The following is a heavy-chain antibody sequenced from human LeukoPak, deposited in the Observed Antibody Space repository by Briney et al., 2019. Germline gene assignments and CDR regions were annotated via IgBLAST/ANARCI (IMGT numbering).Heavy chain of an antibody. CDR3: ARDGRTYYMDV. D-gene: IGHD1-1*01. Sequence: PGGALRLSCAASGFTFSTYWMSWVRQAPGKGLEGVANIKQDGGKIYYVDSVKGRFTISRDNAKNSLYLQMNNLRAEDTAVYYCARDGRTYYMDVWGKGTTVTVSS. CDR1: GFTFSTYW. CDR2: IKQDGGKI. J-gene: IGHJ6*03. V-gene: IGHV3-7*03.